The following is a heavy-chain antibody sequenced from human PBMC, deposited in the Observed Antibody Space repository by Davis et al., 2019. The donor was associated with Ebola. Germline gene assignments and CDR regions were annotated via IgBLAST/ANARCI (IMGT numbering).Heavy chain of an antibody. J-gene: IGHJ6*02. CDR2: INPNSGGT. D-gene: IGHD5-18*01. V-gene: IGHV1-2*02. CDR1: GYTFTGYY. Sequence: ASVKVSCKASGYTFTGYYMHWVRQAPGQGLEWMGWINPNSGGTNYAQKLQGRVTMTTDTSTSTAYMELSSLRSEDTAVYYCARDGTAMVKHGMDVWGQGTTVTVSS. CDR3: ARDGTAMVKHGMDV.